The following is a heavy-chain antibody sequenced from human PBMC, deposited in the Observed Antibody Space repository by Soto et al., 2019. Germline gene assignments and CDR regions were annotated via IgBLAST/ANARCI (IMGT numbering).Heavy chain of an antibody. D-gene: IGHD2-15*01. CDR3: TTDTGYCSGGSCRPD. J-gene: IGHJ4*02. V-gene: IGHV3-15*01. Sequence: GGSLRLSCAASGFTFSNAWMSWVRQAPGKGLEWVGRIKSKTDGGTTDYAAPVKGRFTISRDDSKNTLYLQMNSLKTEDTAVYYCTTDTGYCSGGSCRPDWGQGTLVTVSS. CDR2: IKSKTDGGTT. CDR1: GFTFSNAW.